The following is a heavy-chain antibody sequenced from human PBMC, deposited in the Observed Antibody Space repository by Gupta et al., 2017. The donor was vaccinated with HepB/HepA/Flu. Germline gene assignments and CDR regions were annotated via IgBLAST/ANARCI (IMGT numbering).Heavy chain of an antibody. CDR2: IHHSGST. CDR3: ARHDCWIGYSEIDADY. CDR1: GGSLSGYY. J-gene: IGHJ4*02. V-gene: IGHV4-34*01. Sequence: QVRLQQWGAGLLKPSETLSLTCAVYGGSLSGYYRSWIRQSPEKGLELIGEIHHSGSTNYNPSLKSRATISVDTSKNQFSLVLTSVTAADTAVYYCARHDCWIGYSEIDADYWGQGTPVTVSS. D-gene: IGHD3-3*01.